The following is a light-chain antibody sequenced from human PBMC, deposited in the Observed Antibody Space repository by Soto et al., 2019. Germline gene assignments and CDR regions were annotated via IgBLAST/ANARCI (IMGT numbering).Light chain of an antibody. CDR1: RSISAW. V-gene: IGKV1-5*03. Sequence: DIQMTQSPSTLSASLGDRVTITCRASRSISAWLAWYQLKPGKAPKLLIYKASTLQTGVPSRFSGSGSGTEFTRTISSLQPDDFATYYCQQYNSNPLTFGGGTKVEIK. CDR3: QQYNSNPLT. J-gene: IGKJ4*01. CDR2: KAS.